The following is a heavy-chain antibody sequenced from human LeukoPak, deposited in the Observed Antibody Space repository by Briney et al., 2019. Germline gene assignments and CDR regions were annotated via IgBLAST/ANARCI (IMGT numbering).Heavy chain of an antibody. CDR3: GREGKPLYYYYMDV. CDR2: IIPIFGTA. Sequence: ASVKVSCKASGGTFTSYAISWVRPAPRQGREWIGGIIPIFGTANYAQKFQGRVTITTDESTSTAYIELSSLRSEDTAVYYCGREGKPLYYYYMDVWGKGTTVTVSS. J-gene: IGHJ6*03. CDR1: GGTFTSYA. V-gene: IGHV1-69*05.